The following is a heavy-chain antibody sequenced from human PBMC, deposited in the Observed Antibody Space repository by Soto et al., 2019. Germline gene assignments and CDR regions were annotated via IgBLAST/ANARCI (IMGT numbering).Heavy chain of an antibody. CDR2: FIPIFGAA. J-gene: IGHJ6*02. CDR3: ARAITVTVSYYSGMDV. Sequence: QVQLVQSGAEVKKPGSSVKVSCKASGDTFSSYAISWVRQAPGQGLEWMGGFIPIFGAADYAQKFQGRVTITADESTSTAYMELSSLRSEDTAVYYCARAITVTVSYYSGMDVWGQGTTVTVSS. V-gene: IGHV1-69*12. D-gene: IGHD1-20*01. CDR1: GDTFSSYA.